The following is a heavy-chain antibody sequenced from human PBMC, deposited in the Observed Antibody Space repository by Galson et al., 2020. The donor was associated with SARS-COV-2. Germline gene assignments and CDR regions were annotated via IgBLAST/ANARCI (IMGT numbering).Heavy chain of an antibody. CDR3: ARPAGSGYWYYFDY. CDR2: IYYTGSS. Sequence: ETSETLSLTCTVSGGSISNYYWSWIRQPPGKGLEWIGYIYYTGSSKYNPSLKSRATISVDTSKNQLSLKLSSVTAADTAVYYCARPAGSGYWYYFDYWGQGALVTVSS. D-gene: IGHD3-3*01. CDR1: GGSISNYY. J-gene: IGHJ4*02. V-gene: IGHV4-59*08.